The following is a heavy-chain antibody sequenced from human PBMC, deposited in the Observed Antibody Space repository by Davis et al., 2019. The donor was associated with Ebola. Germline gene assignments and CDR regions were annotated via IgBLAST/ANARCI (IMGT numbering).Heavy chain of an antibody. Sequence: GESLKIPCAASGFTFSYYGMHWVRQAPGKGLEWVSVIYSGGSTYYADSVKGRFTISRDNSKNTLYLQMNSLRAEDTAVYYCARVAGTEIYWGQGTLVTVSS. CDR3: ARVAGTEIY. CDR2: IYSGGST. CDR1: GFTFSYYG. J-gene: IGHJ4*02. V-gene: IGHV3-53*01. D-gene: IGHD6-13*01.